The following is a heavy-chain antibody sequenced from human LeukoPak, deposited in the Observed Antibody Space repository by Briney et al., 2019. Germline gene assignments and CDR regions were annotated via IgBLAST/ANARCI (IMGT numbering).Heavy chain of an antibody. J-gene: IGHJ4*02. CDR2: IKSKTDGGTT. Sequence: GGSLRLSCAASGFTFSNAWMSWVRQAPGKGLEWVGRIKSKTDGGTTDYAAPVKGRFTISRDDSKNTLYLQMNSLKTEDTAVYYCTTALYSSGWYGDYWGQGTLVTVSS. V-gene: IGHV3-15*01. D-gene: IGHD6-19*01. CDR3: TTALYSSGWYGDY. CDR1: GFTFSNAW.